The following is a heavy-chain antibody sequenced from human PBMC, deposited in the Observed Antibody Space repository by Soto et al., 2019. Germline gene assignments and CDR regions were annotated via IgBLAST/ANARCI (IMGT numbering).Heavy chain of an antibody. D-gene: IGHD3-3*01. V-gene: IGHV1-69*13. CDR1: GGTFSSYA. J-gene: IGHJ6*02. CDR3: ARGSTIFGVVGYYYYGMDV. Sequence: PVKVSCKASGGTFSSYAISWVRQAPGQGLEWMGGIIPIFGTASYAQKFQGRVTITADDSTSTASMELSSLKSEDTAVYYCARGSTIFGVVGYYYYGMDVWGQGTTVTVSS. CDR2: IIPIFGTA.